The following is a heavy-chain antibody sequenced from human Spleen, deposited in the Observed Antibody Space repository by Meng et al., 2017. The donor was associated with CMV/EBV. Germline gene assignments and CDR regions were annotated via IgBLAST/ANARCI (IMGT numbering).Heavy chain of an antibody. CDR3: ARSYYYDSSGYYSPFAY. Sequence: YTFTGYYLHGVRQAPGQGLEWMGWLNPDSGITYSAQNFQGRVTMTRDTSINTASMELSRLRSDDTAVYYCARSYYYDSSGYYSPFAYWGQGTLVTVSS. CDR2: LNPDSGIT. D-gene: IGHD3-22*01. V-gene: IGHV1-2*02. CDR1: YTFTGYY. J-gene: IGHJ4*02.